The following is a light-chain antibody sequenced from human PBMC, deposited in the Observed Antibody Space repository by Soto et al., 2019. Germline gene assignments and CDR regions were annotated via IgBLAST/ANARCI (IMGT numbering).Light chain of an antibody. CDR2: ENN. J-gene: IGLJ3*02. CDR1: SSNIGNNY. V-gene: IGLV1-51*02. CDR3: GTWDSSLSAGV. Sequence: QAVVTQPPSVSAAPGQKVTISCSGSSSNIGNNYVSWYQQLPETAPKLLIYENNKRPSGIPDRFSGSKSGTSATLGITGLQTGDEADYYCGTWDSSLSAGVFGGGTKLTVL.